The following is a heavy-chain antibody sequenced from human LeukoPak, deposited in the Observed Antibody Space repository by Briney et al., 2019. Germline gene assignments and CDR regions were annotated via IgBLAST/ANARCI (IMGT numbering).Heavy chain of an antibody. CDR2: ISSAGTT. CDR3: AKDRDYFGSGSYYKGPFDY. J-gene: IGHJ4*02. V-gene: IGHV3-66*01. Sequence: GGSLRLSCAASGFTVSSSYMSWVRQAPGKGLEWVSIISSAGTTYYADSVKGRFTISRDNSKNTVYLQMNSLRAEDTAIYYCAKDRDYFGSGSYYKGPFDYWGQGTLVTVSS. D-gene: IGHD3-10*01. CDR1: GFTVSSSY.